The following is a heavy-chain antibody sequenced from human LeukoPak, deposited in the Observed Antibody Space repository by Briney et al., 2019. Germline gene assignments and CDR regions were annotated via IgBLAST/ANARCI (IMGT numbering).Heavy chain of an antibody. V-gene: IGHV3-74*01. J-gene: IGHJ4*02. CDR3: AKDMAYYGSGSYYKGLDY. D-gene: IGHD3-10*01. CDR1: GFTFSSYW. CDR2: INSDGSST. Sequence: GGSLRLSCAASGFTFSSYWMHWVRQAPGKGLVWVSRINSDGSSTSYADSVKGRFTISRDNAKNSLYLQMNSLRAEDTALYYCAKDMAYYGSGSYYKGLDYWGQGTLVTVSS.